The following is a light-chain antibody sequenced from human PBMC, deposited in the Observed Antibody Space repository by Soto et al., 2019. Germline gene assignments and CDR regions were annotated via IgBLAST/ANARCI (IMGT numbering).Light chain of an antibody. CDR1: PSVPSD. J-gene: IGKJ5*01. CDR2: GAS. CDR3: QQYNNWPPIT. Sequence: DIVLTQSPGTLSLSPGARAPLSCRARPSVPSDWLAWYRHKPGQAPRLLIYGASTRATGIPARFSGSGSGTEFTLTISSLQSEDFAVYYCQQYNNWPPITFGQGTQLDIK. V-gene: IGKV3-15*01.